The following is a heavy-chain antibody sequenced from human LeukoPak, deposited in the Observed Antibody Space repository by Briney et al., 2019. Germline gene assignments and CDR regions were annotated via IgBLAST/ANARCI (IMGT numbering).Heavy chain of an antibody. D-gene: IGHD2-8*02. V-gene: IGHV4-34*01. CDR2: VNRGGFT. J-gene: IGHJ4*02. Sequence: SETLSLTCAVYGGSFSGYSWNWIRQSPGKGLEWIGEVNRGGFTNYNPSPKSRVSISGDTSKQQFSLKLTSVTAADTAVYYCARGVVFRQSSPYFDHWGQGTLVTVSS. CDR1: GGSFSGYS. CDR3: ARGVVFRQSSPYFDH.